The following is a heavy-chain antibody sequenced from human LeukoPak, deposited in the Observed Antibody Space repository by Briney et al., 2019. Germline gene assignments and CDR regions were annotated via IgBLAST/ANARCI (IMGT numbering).Heavy chain of an antibody. CDR1: NDSISSGDYY. Sequence: SETLSLTCTVSNDSISSGDYYWTWIRQPPGKGLEWIGYFYNSGSTNYNPSLKSRVTISVDTSKNQFSLKLTSVTAADTAVYYCARGDSSGHPAFDYWGQGTLVTVSS. V-gene: IGHV4-61*08. J-gene: IGHJ4*02. CDR3: ARGDSSGHPAFDY. D-gene: IGHD3-22*01. CDR2: FYNSGST.